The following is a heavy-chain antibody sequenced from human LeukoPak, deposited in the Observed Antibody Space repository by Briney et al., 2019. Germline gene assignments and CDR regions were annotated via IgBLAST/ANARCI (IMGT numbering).Heavy chain of an antibody. CDR2: ISVSGNNI. D-gene: IGHD2/OR15-2a*01. J-gene: IGHJ3*02. CDR3: ARSNILNAFEI. Sequence: PGGSLRLSCAASGFTFSNYEMNRVRQAPGKGPEWVSYISVSGNNIYYGDSVQGRFTVSRDNAKNSLSLQMSSLRAEDTAIYYCARSNILNAFEIWGQGTVVTVSS. V-gene: IGHV3-48*03. CDR1: GFTFSNYE.